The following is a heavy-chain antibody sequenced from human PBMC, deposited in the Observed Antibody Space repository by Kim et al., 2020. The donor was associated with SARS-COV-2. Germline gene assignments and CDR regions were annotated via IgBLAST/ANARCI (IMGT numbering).Heavy chain of an antibody. CDR1: GFDITNSW. V-gene: IGHV3-15*01. D-gene: IGHD1-1*01. J-gene: IGHJ3*01. CDR3: ITVTHWNIYSF. CDR2: IKGKAEAGAT. Sequence: GGSLRLSCTISGFDITNSWMSWVRQAPGKGLEWVGRIKGKAEAGATDYAAAGRGRFTIARDESKNTLYLQMNGARSEDTALYDCITVTHWNIYSF.